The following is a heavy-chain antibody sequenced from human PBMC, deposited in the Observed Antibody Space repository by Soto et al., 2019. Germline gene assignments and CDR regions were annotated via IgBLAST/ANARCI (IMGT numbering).Heavy chain of an antibody. CDR2: ISYDGSNK. Sequence: QVQLVESGGGVVQPGRSLRLSCAASGFTFSSYGMHWVRQAPGKGLEWVAVISYDGSNKYYADSVKGRFTISRDNSKNTLYLQMNSLRAEDTAVYYCAKDWYIAASRQAFDIWGQGTMVTVSS. V-gene: IGHV3-30*18. D-gene: IGHD6-13*01. J-gene: IGHJ3*02. CDR3: AKDWYIAASRQAFDI. CDR1: GFTFSSYG.